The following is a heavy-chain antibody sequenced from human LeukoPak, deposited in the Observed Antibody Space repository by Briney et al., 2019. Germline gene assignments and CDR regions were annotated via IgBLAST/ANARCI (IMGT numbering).Heavy chain of an antibody. Sequence: PGGSLRLSCAASGFTFSSYSMNWVRQAPGKGLEWVSSISSSSSSYIYYADSVKGRFTISRDNAKNSLYLQMNSLRAEDTAVYYCARDAIGVWQQLVPIIRHWFDPWGQGTLVTVSS. D-gene: IGHD6-13*01. CDR2: ISSSSSSYI. CDR3: ARDAIGVWQQLVPIIRHWFDP. J-gene: IGHJ5*02. V-gene: IGHV3-21*01. CDR1: GFTFSSYS.